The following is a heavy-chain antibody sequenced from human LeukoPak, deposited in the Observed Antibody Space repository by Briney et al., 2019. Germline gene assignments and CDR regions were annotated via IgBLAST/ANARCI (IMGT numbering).Heavy chain of an antibody. Sequence: PGGSLRLSCAASGFTFSNYAMSWVRQAPGKGLEWVSAISDSGRSTYYADSVNGRFTISRDNSKNTLYLQMNSLRAEETAVYYCARDRMVYTYWGQGTLVTVSS. CDR1: GFTFSNYA. V-gene: IGHV3-23*01. CDR3: ARDRMVYTY. J-gene: IGHJ4*02. D-gene: IGHD3-10*01. CDR2: ISDSGRST.